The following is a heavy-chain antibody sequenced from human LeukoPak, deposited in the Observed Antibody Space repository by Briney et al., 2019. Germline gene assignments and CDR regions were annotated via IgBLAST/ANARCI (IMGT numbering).Heavy chain of an antibody. Sequence: SGRSLRLSCTASGFTFGDYAMSWVRQAPGKGLEWVGFIRSKAYGGTTEYAASVKGRFTISRDDSKSIAYLQMNSLKTEDTAVYYSTRESYDFWSGYYPDDAFDIWGQGTMVTVSS. CDR1: GFTFGDYA. J-gene: IGHJ3*02. CDR2: IRSKAYGGTT. CDR3: TRESYDFWSGYYPDDAFDI. D-gene: IGHD3-3*01. V-gene: IGHV3-49*04.